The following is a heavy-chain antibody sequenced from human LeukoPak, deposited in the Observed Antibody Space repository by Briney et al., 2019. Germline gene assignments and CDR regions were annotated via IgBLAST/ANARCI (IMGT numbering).Heavy chain of an antibody. J-gene: IGHJ6*02. V-gene: IGHV3-21*01. Sequence: PGGSLRLSCAASGFTLSTYSMNWVRQAPGKGLEWVSSISSGSSDIYYADSVKGRFTISRDNAKNSLFLQMNSLRVEDTAVYYCARDAFASSWPNYYYGMDVWGQGTMVTVSS. CDR2: ISSGSSDI. CDR3: ARDAFASSWPNYYYGMDV. D-gene: IGHD6-13*01. CDR1: GFTLSTYS.